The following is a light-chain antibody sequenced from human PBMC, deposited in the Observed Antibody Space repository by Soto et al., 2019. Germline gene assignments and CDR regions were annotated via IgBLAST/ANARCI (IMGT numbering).Light chain of an antibody. CDR3: QQSNVWPPIT. V-gene: IGKV3D-11*01. Sequence: IVLTQSPATLSAFPGDRVTLSCRASQALTAILAWYQHNPGQVPGLRIYLTSHRAAGGPTRFSAWGTETDLTLTINSLEPEDFAVYRGQQSNVWPPITIGQWTRMEIK. CDR2: LTS. J-gene: IGKJ5*01. CDR1: QALTAI.